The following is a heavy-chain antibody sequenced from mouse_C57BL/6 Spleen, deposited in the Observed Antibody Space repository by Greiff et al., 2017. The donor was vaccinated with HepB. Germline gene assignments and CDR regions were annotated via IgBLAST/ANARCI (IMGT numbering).Heavy chain of an antibody. CDR1: GYSITSGYY. J-gene: IGHJ4*01. CDR2: ISYDGSN. CDR3: ARNPFYYDYDDAMDY. V-gene: IGHV3-6*01. D-gene: IGHD2-4*01. Sequence: DVKLQESGPGLVKPSQSLSLTCSVTGYSITSGYYWNWIRQFPGNKLEWMGYISYDGSNNYNPSLKNRISITRDTSKNQFFLKLNSVTTEDTATYYCARNPFYYDYDDAMDYWGQGTSVTVSS.